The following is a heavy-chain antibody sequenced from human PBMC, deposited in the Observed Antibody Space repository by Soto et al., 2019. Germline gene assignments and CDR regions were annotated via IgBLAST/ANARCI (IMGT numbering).Heavy chain of an antibody. V-gene: IGHV4-30-4*01. Sequence: QVQLQESGPGLVKPSQTLSLTCTVSGGSISSGDYYWSWIRQPPGKGLEWIGYIYYSGSTFYNPSLKNRVTISLDTSKIQFSLRLSSVTAADTAVYYCVREGGDHGFDPWGQGTLDTVSS. CDR2: IYYSGST. D-gene: IGHD3-16*01. CDR3: VREGGDHGFDP. CDR1: GGSISSGDYY. J-gene: IGHJ5*02.